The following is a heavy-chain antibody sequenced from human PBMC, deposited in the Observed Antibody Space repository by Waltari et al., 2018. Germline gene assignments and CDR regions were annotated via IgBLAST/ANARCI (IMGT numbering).Heavy chain of an antibody. Sequence: EAQLLESGGGLVQPGGSLRLSWVVSGFTFSNSAMSCVRQAPGKGLEWVSGISGSGESTYYGETVEGRFTITRDNSKNTLYLQMSSLRGDDTGMYYCAKEGGRWLVANWFDFWGQGTLVTVSS. D-gene: IGHD6-19*01. CDR1: GFTFSNSA. CDR2: ISGSGEST. J-gene: IGHJ5*01. V-gene: IGHV3-23*01. CDR3: AKEGGRWLVANWFDF.